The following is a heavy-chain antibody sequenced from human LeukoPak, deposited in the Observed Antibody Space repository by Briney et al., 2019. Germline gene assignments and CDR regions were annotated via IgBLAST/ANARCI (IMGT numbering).Heavy chain of an antibody. CDR1: GFTFSSYA. D-gene: IGHD3-10*02. J-gene: IGHJ4*02. Sequence: GGSLRLSCAASGFTFSSYAMHWVRQAPGKGLEWVAVISYDGSNKYYADSVKGRFTISRDNSKNTLYLQMNSLRAEDTAVYYCARDLFGVSARGDDSDYWGQGTLVTVSS. V-gene: IGHV3-30-3*01. CDR3: ARDLFGVSARGDDSDY. CDR2: ISYDGSNK.